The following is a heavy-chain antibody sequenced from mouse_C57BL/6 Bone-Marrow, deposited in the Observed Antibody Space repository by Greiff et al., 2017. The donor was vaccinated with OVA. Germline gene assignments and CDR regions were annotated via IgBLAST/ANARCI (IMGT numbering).Heavy chain of an antibody. CDR1: GISITTGNYR. Sequence: EVKLQESGPGLVKPSQTVFLTCTVTGISITTGNYRWSWIRQFPGNKLEWIGYIYYSGTITYNPSLTSRTTITRDTPKNQFFLEMNSLTAEDTATYYCARDPDYYGSSPFAYWGQGTLVTVSA. CDR3: ARDPDYYGSSPFAY. CDR2: IYYSGTI. J-gene: IGHJ3*01. V-gene: IGHV3-5*01. D-gene: IGHD1-1*01.